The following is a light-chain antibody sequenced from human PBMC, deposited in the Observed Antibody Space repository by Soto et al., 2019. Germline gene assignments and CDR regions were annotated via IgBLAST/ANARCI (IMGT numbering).Light chain of an antibody. CDR1: QSVSSY. CDR2: DAS. J-gene: IGKJ4*01. Sequence: EIVLTQSPATQSLSPGDRAPLSCRASQSVSSYLAWYQQRPGQAPRLLIYDASNRATGVPARFSGSGSGTDFTLTISSLEPEDFAVYYCQHRANWPLTFGGGTKLEIK. CDR3: QHRANWPLT. V-gene: IGKV3-11*01.